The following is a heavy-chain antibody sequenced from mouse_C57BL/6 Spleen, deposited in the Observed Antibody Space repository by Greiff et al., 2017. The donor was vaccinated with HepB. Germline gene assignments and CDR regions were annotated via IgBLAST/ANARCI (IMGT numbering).Heavy chain of an antibody. V-gene: IGHV5-17*01. D-gene: IGHD4-1*01. CDR2: ISSGSSTI. J-gene: IGHJ2*01. CDR1: GFTFSDYG. Sequence: EVKLVESGGGLVKPGGSLKLSCAASGFTFSDYGMHWVRQAPEKGLEWVAYISSGSSTIYYADTVKGRFTISRDNAKNTLFLQMTSLRSEDTAMYYCARPNWDYFDYWGQGTTLTVSS. CDR3: ARPNWDYFDY.